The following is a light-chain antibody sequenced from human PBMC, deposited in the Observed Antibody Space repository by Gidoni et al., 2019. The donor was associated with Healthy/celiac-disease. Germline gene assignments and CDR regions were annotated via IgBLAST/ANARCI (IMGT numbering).Light chain of an antibody. CDR2: GAS. Sequence: EIVLTQSPATLSLSPGERATLSCRASQSLGTFLVWYQHKPGQAPRLLIYGASTRSTGVPARFRGAGSGTDFTLTIASLEPEDFAIYDCQQRGRWPLTCGGGTRVEI. CDR1: QSLGTF. CDR3: QQRGRWPLT. V-gene: IGKV3-11*01. J-gene: IGKJ4*01.